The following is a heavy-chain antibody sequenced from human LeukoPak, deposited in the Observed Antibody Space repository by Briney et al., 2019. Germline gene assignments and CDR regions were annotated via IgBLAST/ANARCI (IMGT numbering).Heavy chain of an antibody. V-gene: IGHV4-39*01. CDR3: ARPYGDYETYFDY. J-gene: IGHJ4*02. CDR1: GFTFSSYW. D-gene: IGHD4-17*01. CDR2: IYYSGST. Sequence: GSLRLSCAASGFTFSSYWMSWVRQPPGKGLEWIGSIYYSGSTYYNPSLKSRVTISVDTSKNQFSLKLSSVTAADTAVYYCARPYGDYETYFDYWGQGTLVTVSS.